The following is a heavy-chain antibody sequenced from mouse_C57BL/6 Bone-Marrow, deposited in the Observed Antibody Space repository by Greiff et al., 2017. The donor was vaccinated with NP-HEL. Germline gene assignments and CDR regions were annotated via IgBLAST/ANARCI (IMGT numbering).Heavy chain of an antibody. CDR2: IDPETGGT. Sequence: QVQLKESGAELVRPGASVTLSCKASGYTFTDYEMHWVKQTPVHGLEWIGAIDPETGGTAYNQKFKGKAILTADKSSSTAYMELRSLTSEDSAVYYCTRSRSYDYYAMDYWGQGTSVTVSS. J-gene: IGHJ4*01. CDR3: TRSRSYDYYAMDY. CDR1: GYTFTDYE. V-gene: IGHV1-15*01. D-gene: IGHD1-1*01.